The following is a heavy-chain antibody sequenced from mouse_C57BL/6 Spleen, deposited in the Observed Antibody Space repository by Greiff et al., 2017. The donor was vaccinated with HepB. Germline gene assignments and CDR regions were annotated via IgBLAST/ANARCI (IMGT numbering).Heavy chain of an antibody. D-gene: IGHD1-1*01. CDR2: ISSGGSYT. CDR1: GFTFSSYG. J-gene: IGHJ4*01. CDR3: ARDYGSSYYAMDY. V-gene: IGHV5-6*02. Sequence: DVMLVESGGDLVKPGGSLKLSCAASGFTFSSYGMSWVRQTPDKRLEWVATISSGGSYTYYPDSVKGRFTISRDNAKNTLYLQMSSLKSEDTAMYYCARDYGSSYYAMDYWGQGTSVTVSS.